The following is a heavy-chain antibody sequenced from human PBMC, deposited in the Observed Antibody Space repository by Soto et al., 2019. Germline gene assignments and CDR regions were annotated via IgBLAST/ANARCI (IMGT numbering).Heavy chain of an antibody. CDR3: PTASGGYYFSTRYLDP. V-gene: IGHV3-23*01. CDR2: ISGSGGST. J-gene: IGHJ5*02. D-gene: IGHD3-10*01. CDR1: GFTFSSYA. Sequence: GVSLRLSCAASGFTFSSYAMSWVRQAPGKGLEWVSAISGSGGSTYYADSVKGRFTISRDNSKNTLYLQVNSLRAEDTAVYYCPTASGGYYFSTRYLDPRGQEAWVTISA.